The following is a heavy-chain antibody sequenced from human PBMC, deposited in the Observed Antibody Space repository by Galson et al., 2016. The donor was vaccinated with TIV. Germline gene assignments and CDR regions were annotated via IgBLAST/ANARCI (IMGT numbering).Heavy chain of an antibody. J-gene: IGHJ4*02. CDR1: GYTFTSFD. D-gene: IGHD3-22*01. CDR3: ARGHYYDSSGYSFDF. Sequence: SVKVSCKASGYTFTSFDISWIRQTPGQGLEWMGWMSPSNGSTGYAQKFRGRITMTRHPSTTTVYMELSGLTSEGTAVYYCARGHYYDSSGYSFDFWGQGTLVTVSS. V-gene: IGHV1-8*01. CDR2: MSPSNGST.